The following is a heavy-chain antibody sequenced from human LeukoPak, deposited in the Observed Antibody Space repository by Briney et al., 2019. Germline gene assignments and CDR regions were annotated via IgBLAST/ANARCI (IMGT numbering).Heavy chain of an antibody. CDR1: GFSFDDYA. CDR2: INWNSVTK. Sequence: GGSLRLSCAASGFSFDDYAMHWVRQAPGKGLEWVSGINWNSVTKGYADSVKGRFTISRDNAKNSLYLEMNSLRPEDTALYYCAKDRGVWYGDDVFDIWGRGTMVTVSS. CDR3: AKDRGVWYGDDVFDI. J-gene: IGHJ3*02. D-gene: IGHD3-10*01. V-gene: IGHV3-9*01.